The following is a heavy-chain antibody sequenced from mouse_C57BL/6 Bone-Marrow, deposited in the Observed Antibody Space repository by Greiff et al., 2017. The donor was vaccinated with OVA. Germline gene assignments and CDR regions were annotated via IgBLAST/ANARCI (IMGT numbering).Heavy chain of an antibody. J-gene: IGHJ2*01. D-gene: IGHD2-1*01. V-gene: IGHV1-36*01. CDR2: VYPYNGGT. CDR3: AIYYVSLFDF. Sequence: VQLQQSGPVLVKPGPSVKISCKASGFTFTDYSMPWVKQSHGKSLEWIGLVYPYNGGTNYNQKFKGKATLTVDTSSSTAYMELNSLTSEDAAVYYCAIYYVSLFDFWGQGTTLTVSS. CDR1: GFTFTDYS.